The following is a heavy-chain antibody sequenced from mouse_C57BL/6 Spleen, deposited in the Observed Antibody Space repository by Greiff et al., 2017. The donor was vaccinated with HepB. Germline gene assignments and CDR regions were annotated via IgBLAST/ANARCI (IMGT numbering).Heavy chain of an antibody. Sequence: EVNLVESGGGLVKPGGSLKLSCAASGFTFSSYTMSWVRQTPEKRLEWVATISGGGGNTYYPDSVKGRFTISRDNAKNTLYLQMSSLRSEDTALYYCARHDSNAASYWYFDVWGTGTTVTVSS. CDR2: ISGGGGNT. CDR3: ARHDSNAASYWYFDV. V-gene: IGHV5-9*01. D-gene: IGHD2-5*01. CDR1: GFTFSSYT. J-gene: IGHJ1*03.